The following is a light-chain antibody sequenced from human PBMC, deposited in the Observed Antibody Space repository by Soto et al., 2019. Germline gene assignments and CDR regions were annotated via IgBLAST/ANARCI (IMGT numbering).Light chain of an antibody. CDR1: QSVSST. CDR3: QQYNNWPRT. Sequence: MTQSPATLSVSPGERATLSCRASQSVSSTLAWYQQKPGQAPRLLIYGTSTRATGIPARFSGSGSGTEFTLTISSLQSEDFAVYYCQQYNNWPRTFGQGTTGDIK. V-gene: IGKV3-15*01. CDR2: GTS. J-gene: IGKJ1*01.